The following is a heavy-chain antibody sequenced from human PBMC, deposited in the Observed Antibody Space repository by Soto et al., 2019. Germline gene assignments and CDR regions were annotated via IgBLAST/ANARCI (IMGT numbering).Heavy chain of an antibody. CDR3: ARERLAARPSGLDY. V-gene: IGHV3-23*01. J-gene: IGHJ4*02. Sequence: GGSLRLSCAASGFTFSSYAMSWVRQAPGKGLEWVSAISGSGGSTYYADSVKGRFTISGDNSKNTLYLQMNSLRAEDTAVYYCARERLAARPSGLDYWGQGTLVTVSS. D-gene: IGHD6-6*01. CDR2: ISGSGGST. CDR1: GFTFSSYA.